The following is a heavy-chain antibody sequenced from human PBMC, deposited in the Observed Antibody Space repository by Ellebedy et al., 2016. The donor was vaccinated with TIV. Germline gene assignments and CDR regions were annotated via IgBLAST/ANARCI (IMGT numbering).Heavy chain of an antibody. V-gene: IGHV4-34*01. CDR2: INHRGST. J-gene: IGHJ4*02. CDR1: GGSFSTYY. D-gene: IGHD3-10*01. Sequence: GSLRLSCAVYGGSFSTYYWSWIRQPPGKGLEWIGEINHRGSTNYNPSLKSRVTLSVDTSKNQFSLKLRFVTAADTAVYYCARGLQGRITLVWGQNYFDFWGPGTLVTVSS. CDR3: ARGLQGRITLVWGQNYFDF.